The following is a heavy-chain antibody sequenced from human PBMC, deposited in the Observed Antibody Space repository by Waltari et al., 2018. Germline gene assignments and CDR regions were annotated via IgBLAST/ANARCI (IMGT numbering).Heavy chain of an antibody. CDR1: GFTFSSYS. D-gene: IGHD3-10*01. CDR3: ATRGSGIYYPPFYYYYGMDV. CDR2: ISSSSSTK. J-gene: IGHJ6*02. V-gene: IGHV3-48*04. Sequence: EVQLVESGGGLVQPGGSLRLSCAASGFTFSSYSMNWVRQAPGKGLEWVSYISSSSSTKYYADSVKGRVTSARYNAKNALYLQMNSLRAEDTAVYYCATRGSGIYYPPFYYYYGMDVWGQGTTVTVSS.